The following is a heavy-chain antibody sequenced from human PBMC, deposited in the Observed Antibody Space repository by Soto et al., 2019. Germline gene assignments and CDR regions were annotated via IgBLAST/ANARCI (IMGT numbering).Heavy chain of an antibody. Sequence: EVQLLESGGGLVQPGESLRLSCAASGFTFSSYAMSWVRQAPGKGLEWVSVISGSDDSTYYADSVKGRFTISRDNSKNTLYLQMNSLRAEDTAVYYCAKRSRSSTFDYWGQGTLVIVSS. CDR2: ISGSDDST. D-gene: IGHD6-6*01. CDR1: GFTFSSYA. J-gene: IGHJ4*02. V-gene: IGHV3-23*01. CDR3: AKRSRSSTFDY.